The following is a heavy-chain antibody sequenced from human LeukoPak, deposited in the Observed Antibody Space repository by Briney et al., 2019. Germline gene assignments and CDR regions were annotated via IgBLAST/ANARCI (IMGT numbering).Heavy chain of an antibody. CDR1: GGSISSDNYQ. Sequence: SETLSLTCTVSGGSISSDNYQWSWIRQPPGKGLEWIGYINYSGSTYYNPSLKSRVTISVDTFKNQFFLKLSSVTAADTAVYYCARYGSGSTWFDPWGQGTLVTVSS. CDR3: ARYGSGSTWFDP. CDR2: INYSGST. V-gene: IGHV4-30-4*01. D-gene: IGHD3-10*01. J-gene: IGHJ5*02.